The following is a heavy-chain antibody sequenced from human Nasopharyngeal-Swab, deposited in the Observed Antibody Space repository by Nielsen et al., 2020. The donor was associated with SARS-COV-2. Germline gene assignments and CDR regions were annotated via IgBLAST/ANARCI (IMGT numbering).Heavy chain of an antibody. D-gene: IGHD3-10*01. J-gene: IGHJ4*02. CDR2: ISGTGSSP. Sequence: GESLKISCAASGFSFSTYAMTWVRQAPGKGLEWVSGISGTGSSPYYSDSVKGRFNISRDNSKNTVYLQMNSMRAEDTAVYYCAKAGGYYYGSGRLYSDHWGQGTLVTVSS. CDR1: GFSFSTYA. V-gene: IGHV3-23*01. CDR3: AKAGGYYYGSGRLYSDH.